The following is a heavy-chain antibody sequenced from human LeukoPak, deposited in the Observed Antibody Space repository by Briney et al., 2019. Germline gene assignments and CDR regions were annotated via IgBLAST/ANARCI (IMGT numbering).Heavy chain of an antibody. J-gene: IGHJ3*02. V-gene: IGHV3-30-3*01. D-gene: IGHD3-9*01. CDR1: GFTFSSYA. CDR3: ARDRLRYFDWWDAFDI. Sequence: PGGSLRLSCAASGFTFSSYAMHWVRQAPGKGLEWVAVISYDGSNKYYADSVKGRFTISRDNSKNTLYLQMNSLRAEDTAVYYCARDRLRYFDWWDAFDIWGQGTMVTVSS. CDR2: ISYDGSNK.